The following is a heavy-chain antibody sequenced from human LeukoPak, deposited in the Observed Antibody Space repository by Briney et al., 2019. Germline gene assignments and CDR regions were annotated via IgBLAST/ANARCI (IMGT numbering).Heavy chain of an antibody. CDR2: IYTSGST. J-gene: IGHJ6*02. CDR1: GGSISSYY. D-gene: IGHD6-13*01. V-gene: IGHV4-4*07. CDR3: ANGKPIAAAGTRYYYYYGMDV. Sequence: PSETLSLTCTVSGGSISSYYWSWIRQPAGKGLGWIGRIYTSGSTNYNPSLKSRVTMSVDTSKNQFSLKLSSVTAADTAVYYCANGKPIAAAGTRYYYYYGMDVWGQGTTVTVSS.